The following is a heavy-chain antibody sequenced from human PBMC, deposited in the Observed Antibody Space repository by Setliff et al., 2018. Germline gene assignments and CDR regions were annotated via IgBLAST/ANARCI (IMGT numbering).Heavy chain of an antibody. V-gene: IGHV5-51*01. J-gene: IGHJ3*02. Sequence: PGESLKISCKGSGYTFRNYWIGWVRQMPGKGLEYMGIIYPADSDTTYSPSFQGQVTISADKSINTAYLQWSSLKASDTAIYYCARVGPLTDDAFDIWGQGTMVTVSS. CDR1: GYTFRNYW. D-gene: IGHD1-26*01. CDR2: IYPADSDT. CDR3: ARVGPLTDDAFDI.